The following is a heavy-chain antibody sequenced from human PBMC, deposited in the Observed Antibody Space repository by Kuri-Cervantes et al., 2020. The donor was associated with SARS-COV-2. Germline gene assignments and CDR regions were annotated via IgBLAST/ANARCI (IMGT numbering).Heavy chain of an antibody. Sequence: GGSLRLSCAASGFTFSSYGMHWVRQAPGKGLEWVAVISYDGSNKYYADSVKGRFTISRDNSKNTLYLQMNSLRAEDTAVYYRAKGQNWAYYYYMDVWGKGTTVTVSS. D-gene: IGHD3-16*01. CDR2: ISYDGSNK. V-gene: IGHV3-30*18. CDR1: GFTFSSYG. J-gene: IGHJ6*03. CDR3: AKGQNWAYYYYMDV.